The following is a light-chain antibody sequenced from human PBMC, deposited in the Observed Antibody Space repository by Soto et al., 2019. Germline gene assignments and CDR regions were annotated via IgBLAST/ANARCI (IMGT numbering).Light chain of an antibody. V-gene: IGLV2-8*01. CDR1: SSDVGGYNY. J-gene: IGLJ2*01. CDR3: SSYAGSKNLV. Sequence: QSVLTQPPSASGSPGQSVTISCTRTSSDVGGYNYVSWYQQHPGKAPKLMIYEVSKWPSGVPDRFSGSKSGNTASLTVSGLQAEDEADYYCSSYAGSKNLVFGGGTKLTVL. CDR2: EVS.